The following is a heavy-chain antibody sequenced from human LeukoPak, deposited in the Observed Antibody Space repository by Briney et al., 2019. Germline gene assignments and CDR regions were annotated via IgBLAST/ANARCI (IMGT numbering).Heavy chain of an antibody. V-gene: IGHV3-21*04. J-gene: IGHJ4*02. D-gene: IGHD3-10*01. CDR3: ARDMVRGVITIVRMADY. Sequence: PGGSLRLSCAASGFTFSSYSMNWVRQAPGKGLEWVSSISSTSIYIFYADSVKGRFTISRDNAKNSLYLQMNSLRAEDTAVYYCARDMVRGVITIVRMADYWGQGTLVTVSS. CDR2: ISSTSIYI. CDR1: GFTFSSYS.